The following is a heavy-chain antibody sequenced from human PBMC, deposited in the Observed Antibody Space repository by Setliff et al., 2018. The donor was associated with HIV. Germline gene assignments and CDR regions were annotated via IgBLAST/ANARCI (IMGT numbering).Heavy chain of an antibody. D-gene: IGHD6-19*01. V-gene: IGHV3-7*05. CDR1: GFTFSSYW. Sequence: HPGGSLRLSCAASGFTFSSYWMSWVRQAPGKGLEWVADIKQDGSKAYYMDSVKGRFTISRDNPKNSLYLQMNSLRAEDTAVYYCANMQWASNAWYSFDYWGQGALVTVSS. CDR2: IKQDGSKA. J-gene: IGHJ4*02. CDR3: ANMQWASNAWYSFDY.